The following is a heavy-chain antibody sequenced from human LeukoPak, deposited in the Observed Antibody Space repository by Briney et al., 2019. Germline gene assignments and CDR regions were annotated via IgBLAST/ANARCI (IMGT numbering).Heavy chain of an antibody. CDR3: ARPLFSGNYGSHDY. CDR1: GFTFSSYS. CDR2: ISSSSSTI. Sequence: GGSLRLSCAASGFTFSSYSMNWVRQAPGKGLEWVSYISSSSSTIYYADSVKGRFTISRDNAKNSLYLQMNSLRDEDTAVYYCARPLFSGNYGSHDYWGQGTLVTVSS. D-gene: IGHD1-26*01. V-gene: IGHV3-48*02. J-gene: IGHJ4*02.